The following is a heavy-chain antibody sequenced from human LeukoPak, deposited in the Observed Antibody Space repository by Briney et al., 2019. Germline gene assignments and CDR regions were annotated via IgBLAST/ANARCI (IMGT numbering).Heavy chain of an antibody. CDR1: GYTFTSYY. D-gene: IGHD5-18*01. Sequence: ASVKVSCKASGYTFTSYYMHWVRQAPGQGLEWMGIINPSGGSTSYAQKFQGRVTITADESTSTAYMELSSLRSEDTAVYYCARDGGYSYGLDYYYYMDVWGKGTTVTVSS. CDR2: INPSGGST. CDR3: ARDGGYSYGLDYYYYMDV. J-gene: IGHJ6*03. V-gene: IGHV1-46*01.